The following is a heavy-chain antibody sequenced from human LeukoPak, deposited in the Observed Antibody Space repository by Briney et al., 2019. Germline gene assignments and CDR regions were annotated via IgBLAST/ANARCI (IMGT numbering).Heavy chain of an antibody. CDR3: ARDSGTIPFDY. D-gene: IGHD1-1*01. V-gene: IGHV1-3*01. CDR2: INAGNGNT. Sequence: ASVKVSCKASGYTFTSYAMHWVRQAPGQRLEWMGWINAGNGNTKYSQKFQGRVTITRDTSASTAHMELSSLRSEDTAVYYCARDSGTIPFDYWGQGTLVTVSS. J-gene: IGHJ4*02. CDR1: GYTFTSYA.